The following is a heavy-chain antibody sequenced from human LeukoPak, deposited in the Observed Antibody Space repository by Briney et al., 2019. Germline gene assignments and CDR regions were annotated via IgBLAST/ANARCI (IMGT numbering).Heavy chain of an antibody. CDR2: INHSGST. CDR1: GGSFSGYY. V-gene: IGHV4-34*01. CDR3: ARHGVRSDY. Sequence: SETLSLTCAVYGGSFSGYYWSWIRQPPGKGLEWIGEINHSGSTNYNPSLKSRVTISVDTSKNQFSLKLSSVTAADTAVYYCARHGVRSDYWGQGTLVTVSP. J-gene: IGHJ4*02. D-gene: IGHD4-17*01.